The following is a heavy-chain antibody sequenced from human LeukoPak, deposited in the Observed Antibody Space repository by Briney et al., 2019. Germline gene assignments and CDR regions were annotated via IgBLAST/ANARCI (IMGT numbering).Heavy chain of an antibody. CDR3: ARDLSRKGYCTGGVCYTVFDY. D-gene: IGHD2-8*02. CDR1: GYTFTSYG. CDR2: ISAYNGNT. Sequence: ASVKVSCKASGYTFTSYGISWVRQAPGQGLEWMGWISAYNGNTNYAQKLQGRVTMTTDTSTSTAYMELRSLGSDDTAVYYCARDLSRKGYCTGGVCYTVFDYWGQGTLVTVSS. J-gene: IGHJ4*02. V-gene: IGHV1-18*01.